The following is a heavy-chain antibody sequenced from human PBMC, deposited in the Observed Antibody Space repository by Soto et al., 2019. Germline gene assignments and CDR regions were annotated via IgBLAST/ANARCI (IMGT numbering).Heavy chain of an antibody. CDR3: ARIHCTNGVCYTGGYYMDV. J-gene: IGHJ6*03. CDR2: IYYSGST. D-gene: IGHD2-8*01. Sequence: SETLSLTCTVSGGSISSSSYYWGWIRQPPGKGMEWIGSIYYSGSTYYNPSLKSRVTISVDTSKNQFSLKLSSVTAADTAVYYCARIHCTNGVCYTGGYYMDVWGKGTTVTVSS. V-gene: IGHV4-39*01. CDR1: GGSISSSSYY.